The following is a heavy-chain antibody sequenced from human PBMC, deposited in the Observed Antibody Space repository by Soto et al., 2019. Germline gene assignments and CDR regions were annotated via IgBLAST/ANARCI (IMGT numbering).Heavy chain of an antibody. CDR1: GGSISSSSYY. CDR3: ARLDAYCSGGSCRRGYYYYGMDV. CDR2: IYYSGST. Sequence: QLQLQESGPGLVKPSETLSLTCTVSGGSISSSSYYWGWIRQPPGKGLEWIGSIYYSGSTYYNPSLKSRVTITVDTSKNQFSLKLSSVTAADTAVYYCARLDAYCSGGSCRRGYYYYGMDVWGQGTTVTVSS. D-gene: IGHD2-15*01. J-gene: IGHJ6*02. V-gene: IGHV4-39*01.